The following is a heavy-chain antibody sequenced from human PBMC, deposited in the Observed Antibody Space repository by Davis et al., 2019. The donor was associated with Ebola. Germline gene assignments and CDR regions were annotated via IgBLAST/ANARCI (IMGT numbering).Heavy chain of an antibody. CDR1: GFTFTNYW. D-gene: IGHD1-26*01. Sequence: PGGSLRLSCAASGFTFTNYWMHWVRQVPGKGLVWVSGINGDGSNTFYADSVKGRFTISRDNPRKMMYLQMNNLRVQDTAVYYCARDHLEGSLDYWGQGTLVIVSS. V-gene: IGHV3-74*01. CDR2: INGDGSNT. CDR3: ARDHLEGSLDY. J-gene: IGHJ4*02.